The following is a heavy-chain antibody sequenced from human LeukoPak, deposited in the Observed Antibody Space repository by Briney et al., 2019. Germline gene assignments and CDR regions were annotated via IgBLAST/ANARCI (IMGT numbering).Heavy chain of an antibody. CDR1: GGSISSSSYY. J-gene: IGHJ4*02. D-gene: IGHD1-26*01. CDR2: IYYSGST. CDR3: ARASGSYWHVSLYYFDY. V-gene: IGHV4-39*01. Sequence: SETLSLTCTVSGGSISSSSYYWGWIRQPPGKGLEWIGSIYYSGSTYYNPSLKSRVTISADTSKNQFSLQLKSVTPEDTAVYYCARASGSYWHVSLYYFDYWGQGTLVTVSS.